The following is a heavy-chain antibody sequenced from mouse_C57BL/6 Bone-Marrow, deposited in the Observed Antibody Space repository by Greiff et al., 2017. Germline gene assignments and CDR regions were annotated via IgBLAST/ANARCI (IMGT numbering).Heavy chain of an antibody. Sequence: EVQLQQSGAELVRPGASVKLSCTASGFNIKDAYIHWVKQRPEQGLAWIGWIDPENGTTEYASKIPGKATITADTSSHTAYLQLSSLTSEDTAVYYCTTHQNQGGFDYWGQGTTLTVSS. CDR3: TTHQNQGGFDY. V-gene: IGHV14-4*01. J-gene: IGHJ2*01. CDR2: IDPENGTT. CDR1: GFNIKDAY.